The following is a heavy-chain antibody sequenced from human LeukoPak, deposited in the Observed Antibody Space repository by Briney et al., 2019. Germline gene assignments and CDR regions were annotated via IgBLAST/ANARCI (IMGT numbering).Heavy chain of an antibody. D-gene: IGHD2-21*02. CDR3: ARTGVVTAIPDYCYGMDV. CDR2: IYYSGST. Sequence: SETLSLTCTVSGGSMSRYYWSWMRQTPGKGLEYIGYIYYSGSTNYNPSLKSRVTISVDTSKNQFSLKLSSVTAADTAVYYCARTGVVTAIPDYCYGMDVWGQGTTVTVSS. J-gene: IGHJ6*02. CDR1: GGSMSRYY. V-gene: IGHV4-59*08.